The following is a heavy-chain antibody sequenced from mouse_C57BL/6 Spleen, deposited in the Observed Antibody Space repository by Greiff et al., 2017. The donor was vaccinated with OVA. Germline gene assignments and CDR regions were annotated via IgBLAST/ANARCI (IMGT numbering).Heavy chain of an antibody. CDR3: ASYYYGSSYVFAY. CDR2: IWSGGST. D-gene: IGHD1-1*01. V-gene: IGHV2-2*01. J-gene: IGHJ3*01. Sequence: QVHVKQSGPGLVQPSQSLSITCTVSGFSLTSYGVHWVRQSPGKGLEWLGVIWSGGSTDYNAAFISRLSISKDNSKSQVFFKMNSLQADDTAIYYWASYYYGSSYVFAYWGQGTLVTVSA. CDR1: GFSLTSYG.